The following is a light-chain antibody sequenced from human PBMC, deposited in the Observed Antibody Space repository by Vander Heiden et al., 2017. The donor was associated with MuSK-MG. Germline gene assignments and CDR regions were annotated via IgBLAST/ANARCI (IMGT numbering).Light chain of an antibody. CDR1: QSISSY. J-gene: IGKJ1*01. V-gene: IGKV1-39*01. Sequence: DIQMTQSPSSLSASVGDRVTITCRASQSISSYLNWYQQKPGKAPKLLIYAASSLQSGVPSRFSGSASGTDFTLTISRLQPEDFATYYCQQSESAPRTFGQGTKVEIK. CDR2: AAS. CDR3: QQSESAPRT.